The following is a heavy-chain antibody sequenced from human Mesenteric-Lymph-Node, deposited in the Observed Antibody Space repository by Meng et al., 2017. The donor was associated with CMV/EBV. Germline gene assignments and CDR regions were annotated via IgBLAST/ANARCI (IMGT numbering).Heavy chain of an antibody. D-gene: IGHD6-13*01. CDR1: GFTFSEAW. V-gene: IGHV3-15*01. Sequence: SCAASGFTFSEAWMSWVRQAPGKGLEWVGRIKSKADGGTTDYAEPVKGRFTISRDDSKNTLFLQMNSLKTEDTAVYYCTTAAPGRGYWGQGALVTVSS. CDR3: TTAAPGRGY. CDR2: IKSKADGGTT. J-gene: IGHJ4*02.